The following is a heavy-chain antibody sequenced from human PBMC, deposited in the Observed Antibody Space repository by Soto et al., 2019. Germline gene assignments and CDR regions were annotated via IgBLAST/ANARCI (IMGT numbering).Heavy chain of an antibody. V-gene: IGHV4-59*01. J-gene: IGHJ6*03. CDR2: IYYSGST. Sequence: TSETLSLTCPVSGGSIISYYWSWIRQPPGKGLEWIGYIYYSGSTNYNPSLKSRVTISVDTSKNQFSLKLSSVTAADTAVYYCARAMYNWNAKTGYYYYYMDVWGKGTTVTVSS. D-gene: IGHD1-20*01. CDR3: ARAMYNWNAKTGYYYYYMDV. CDR1: GGSIISYY.